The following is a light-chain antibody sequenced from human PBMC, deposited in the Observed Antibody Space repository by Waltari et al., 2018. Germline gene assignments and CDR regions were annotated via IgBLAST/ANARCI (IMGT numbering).Light chain of an antibody. CDR2: DVS. J-gene: IGLJ1*01. CDR1: SSDVGGYAY. V-gene: IGLV2-14*03. CDR3: SSYTSTSTLV. Sequence: QSALTQPASVSGSPGQSITISCTGTSSDVGGYAYVSWYQHHPGQAPHLLIFDVSYLPSGVSTRFSGSKSGNTASLTISGLQAEDEADYSCSSYTSTSTLVFGSGTKVTVL.